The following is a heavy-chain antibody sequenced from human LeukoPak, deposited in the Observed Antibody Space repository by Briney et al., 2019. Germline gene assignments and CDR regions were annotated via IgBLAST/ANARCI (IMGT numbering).Heavy chain of an antibody. D-gene: IGHD3-10*01. V-gene: IGHV3-53*01. J-gene: IGHJ4*02. CDR1: GFTFDDYA. Sequence: GRSLRLSCAASGFTFDDYAMHWVRQAPGKGLEWVSVIYSGGSTYYADSVKGRFTISRDNSKNTLYLQMNSLRAEDTAVYYCASSTTGSGSSYFDYWGQGTLVTVSS. CDR3: ASSTTGSGSSYFDY. CDR2: IYSGGST.